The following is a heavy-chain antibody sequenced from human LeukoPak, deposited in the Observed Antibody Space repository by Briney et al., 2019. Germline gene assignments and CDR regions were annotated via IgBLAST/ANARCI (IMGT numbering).Heavy chain of an antibody. CDR2: ISDRGSST. V-gene: IGHV3-23*01. CDR1: GFTFSSYA. CDR3: AKHRGQYFDY. J-gene: IGHJ4*02. D-gene: IGHD5-12*01. Sequence: PGGSLRLSCAASGFTFSSYAVSWVRQAPGKGLEWVSAISDRGSSTYYADSVKGRFTISRDNSKNTLYLQMNSLRAEDTALYYCAKHRGQYFDYWGQGTLVTVSS.